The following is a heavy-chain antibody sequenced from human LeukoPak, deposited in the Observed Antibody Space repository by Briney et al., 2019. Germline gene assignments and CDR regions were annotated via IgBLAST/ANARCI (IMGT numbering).Heavy chain of an antibody. D-gene: IGHD6-13*01. V-gene: IGHV3-30*02. CDR1: GFTFSSYG. J-gene: IGHJ4*02. CDR2: IRNDGSNK. Sequence: GGSLRLSCAASGFTFSSYGMYWVRQAPGKGLEWVAFIRNDGSNKYYADSVKGRFTISRDNSKNTLYLQMNSLRADDTALYYCAKDHQVASAGTSLDYWGQGTLVTVSS. CDR3: AKDHQVASAGTSLDY.